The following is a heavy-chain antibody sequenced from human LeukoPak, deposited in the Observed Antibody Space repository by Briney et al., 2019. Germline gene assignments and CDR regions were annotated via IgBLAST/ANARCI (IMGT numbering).Heavy chain of an antibody. CDR1: GGSFSGYY. J-gene: IGHJ4*02. Sequence: SETLSLTCAVYGGSFSGYYWSWIRQPPGKGLEWIGETNHSGSTNYNPSLKSRVTISVDTSKNQFSLKLSSVTAADTAVYYCAREGSSIAAAGTFDYWGQGTLVTVSS. CDR2: TNHSGST. D-gene: IGHD6-13*01. V-gene: IGHV4-34*01. CDR3: AREGSSIAAAGTFDY.